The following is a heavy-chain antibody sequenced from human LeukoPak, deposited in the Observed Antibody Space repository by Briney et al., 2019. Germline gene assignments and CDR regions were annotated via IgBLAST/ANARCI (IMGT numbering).Heavy chain of an antibody. V-gene: IGHV4-34*01. CDR1: GGSFSGYY. D-gene: IGHD2-2*01. CDR2: INHSGST. Sequence: SETLSLTCAVYGGSFSGYYWSWIRQPPGKGLEWIGEINHSGSTNYNPSLKSRVTISVDTSKNQFSLKLSSVTAADTAVYYCARDVGYCTSTSCPPPGAFDIWGQGTMVTVSS. J-gene: IGHJ3*02. CDR3: ARDVGYCTSTSCPPPGAFDI.